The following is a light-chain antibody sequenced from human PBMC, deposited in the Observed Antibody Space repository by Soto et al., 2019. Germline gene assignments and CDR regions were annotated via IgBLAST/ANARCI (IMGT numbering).Light chain of an antibody. CDR3: SSYTSSSTFPYV. V-gene: IGLV2-14*01. CDR2: EVN. CDR1: SSDIGAYDY. J-gene: IGLJ1*01. Sequence: QSALTQPASLSGSPGQSITISCTGTSSDIGAYDYVSWFQQHPGKAPKLMISEVNNRPSGVSNRFSGSKSGNTASLTISGLQAEDEADYYCSSYTSSSTFPYVFGTGTKVTVL.